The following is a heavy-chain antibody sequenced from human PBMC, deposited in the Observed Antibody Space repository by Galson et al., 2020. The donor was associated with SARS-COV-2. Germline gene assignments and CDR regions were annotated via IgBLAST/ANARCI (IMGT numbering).Heavy chain of an antibody. D-gene: IGHD3-9*01. CDR3: AKEVPMTGRTDEYFQH. V-gene: IGHV3-23*01. Sequence: GGSLRLSCAASGFTFSNCPMSWVRQAPGHGLEWVSEIRGSGDTTYYADSVKGRFTIYRDTSRNTLYLQMNSLRAEDTAMYYCAKEVPMTGRTDEYFQHWGQGTLVTVSS. J-gene: IGHJ1*01. CDR2: IRGSGDTT. CDR1: GFTFSNCP.